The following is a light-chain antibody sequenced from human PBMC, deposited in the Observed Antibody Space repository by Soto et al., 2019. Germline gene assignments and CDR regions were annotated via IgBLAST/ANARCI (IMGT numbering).Light chain of an antibody. CDR3: QVWDSSIVV. CDR2: RDS. Sequence: SYELTQPLSVSVALGQTARITCGGNNIGSKNVHWYQQKPGQAPVLVIYRDSNRPSGIPERFSGSNSGNTVTLTISRAQAGDEADYYCQVWDSSIVVFGGGTKLTVL. J-gene: IGLJ2*01. V-gene: IGLV3-9*01. CDR1: NIGSKN.